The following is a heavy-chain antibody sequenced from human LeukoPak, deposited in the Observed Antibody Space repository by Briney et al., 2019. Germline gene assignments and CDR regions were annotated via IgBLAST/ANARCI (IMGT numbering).Heavy chain of an antibody. D-gene: IGHD3-3*01. CDR3: ARDKSGDFWSGYYTLFDY. J-gene: IGHJ4*02. V-gene: IGHV4-4*07. CDR2: IYTSGST. Sequence: SETLSLTCTVSGGSISSYYWSWIRQPAGKGLEWIGRIYTSGSTNYNPSLKSRVTMSVDTSKNQFSLKLSSVTAADTAVYYRARDKSGDFWSGYYTLFDYWGQGTLVTVSS. CDR1: GGSISSYY.